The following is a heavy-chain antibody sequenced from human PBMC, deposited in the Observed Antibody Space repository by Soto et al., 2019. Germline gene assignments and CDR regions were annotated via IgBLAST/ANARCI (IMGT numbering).Heavy chain of an antibody. Sequence: SETLSLTSTVSGGSISPCYWIWIRQPPGKRLEWIGYIYYSGSTNYNPSLKSRVTISVDTSKNQFSLKLSSVTAADTAVYYCGRQTPRQAGYWGHGTLVTV. J-gene: IGHJ4*01. V-gene: IGHV4-59*08. CDR2: IYYSGST. CDR1: GGSISPCY. D-gene: IGHD6-13*01. CDR3: GRQTPRQAGY.